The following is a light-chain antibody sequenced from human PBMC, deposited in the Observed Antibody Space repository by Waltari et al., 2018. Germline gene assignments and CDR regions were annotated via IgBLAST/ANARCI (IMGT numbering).Light chain of an antibody. CDR3: SAWDSSLSAWV. V-gene: IGLV10-54*04. J-gene: IGLJ3*02. CDR2: RNN. CDR1: SNNVGNQG. Sequence: QAGLTQPPSVSKGLRQTATPTCTGNSNNVGNQGAAWLQQHQGHPPKLLSYRNNNRPSGISERFSASRSGNTASLTITGLQPEDEADYYCSAWDSSLSAWVFGGGTKLTVL.